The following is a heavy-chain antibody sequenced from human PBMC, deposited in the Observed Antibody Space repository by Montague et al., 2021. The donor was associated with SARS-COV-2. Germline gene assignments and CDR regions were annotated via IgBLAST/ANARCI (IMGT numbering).Heavy chain of an antibody. Sequence: CAISGDSDSSNIAAWNWIRQSPSRGLEWLGRTKYTSTRYETYAVSVQSRITITADTSKNQFSLHLNSVTPEDTAVYYCARDLYWAFDAWGLGTTVTVSA. J-gene: IGHJ3*01. CDR1: GDSDSSNIAA. V-gene: IGHV6-1*01. CDR2: TKYTSTRYE. D-gene: IGHD2-8*02. CDR3: ARDLYWAFDA.